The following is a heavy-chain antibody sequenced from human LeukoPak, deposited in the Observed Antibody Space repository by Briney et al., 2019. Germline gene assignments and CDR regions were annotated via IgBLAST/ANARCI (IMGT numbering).Heavy chain of an antibody. CDR3: ARDRDLSSSWYYHYYYGMDV. CDR2: INPSGGST. Sequence: ASVKVSCKASGYTFISYYMHWVRQAPGQGLEWMGIINPSGGSTSYAQKFQGRVTMTRDTSTSTVYMELSSLRSEDTAVYYCARDRDLSSSWYYHYYYGMDVWGQGTTVTVSS. V-gene: IGHV1-46*01. J-gene: IGHJ6*02. CDR1: GYTFISYY. D-gene: IGHD6-13*01.